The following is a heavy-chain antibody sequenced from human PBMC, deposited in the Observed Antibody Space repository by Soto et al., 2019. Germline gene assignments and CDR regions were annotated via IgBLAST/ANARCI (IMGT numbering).Heavy chain of an antibody. V-gene: IGHV4-30-4*01. CDR3: ARGVTMVRGVIIPWFDP. CDR1: GGSISSGDYY. Sequence: QVQLQESGPGLVKPSQTLSLTCTVSGGSISSGDYYWSWIRQPPGKGLEWIGYIYYSGSTYYNPSLKSRITISVVTSKNQISLKLSSVTAAETAVYYCARGVTMVRGVIIPWFDPWGQGTLVTVSS. J-gene: IGHJ5*02. CDR2: IYYSGST. D-gene: IGHD3-10*01.